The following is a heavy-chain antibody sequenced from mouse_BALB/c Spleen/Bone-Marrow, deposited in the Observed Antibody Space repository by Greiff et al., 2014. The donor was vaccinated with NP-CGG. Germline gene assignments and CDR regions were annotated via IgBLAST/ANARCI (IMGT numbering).Heavy chain of an antibody. CDR2: INSNGGST. CDR3: ARGNYGNYVDYFDY. D-gene: IGHD2-1*01. Sequence: EVHLVESGGGLVQPGGSLKLSCAASGFTFSSYGMSWVRQTPDKRLELVASINSNGGSTYYPDSVKGRFTISRDNAKNTLSLQMSSLKPEDTAMYYCARGNYGNYVDYFDYWGQGTTLTVSS. CDR1: GFTFSSYG. J-gene: IGHJ2*01. V-gene: IGHV5-6-3*01.